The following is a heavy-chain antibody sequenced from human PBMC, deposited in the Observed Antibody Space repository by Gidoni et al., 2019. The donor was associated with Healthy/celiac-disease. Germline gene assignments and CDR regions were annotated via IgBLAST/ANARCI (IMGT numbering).Heavy chain of an antibody. J-gene: IGHJ4*02. CDR1: GFTFSSYA. CDR3: AKRSYDILTGSFDY. V-gene: IGHV3-23*01. CDR2: ISGSGGIT. D-gene: IGHD3-9*01. Sequence: EVQPLESGGGLVQPGGSLSLSCAAPGFTFSSYAMSWVRQAPGKGLEWVSAISGSGGITYYADSVKGRFTISRDNSKNTLYLQMNSLRAEDTAVYYCAKRSYDILTGSFDYWGQGTLVTVSS.